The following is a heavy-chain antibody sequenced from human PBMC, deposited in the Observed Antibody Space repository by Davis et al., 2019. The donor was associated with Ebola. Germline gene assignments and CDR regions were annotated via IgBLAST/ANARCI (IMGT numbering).Heavy chain of an antibody. CDR2: INPNSGGT. Sequence: ASVKVSCKASGYTFTGYYMHWVRQAPGQGLEWMGRINPNSGGTNYAQKFQGRVTMTRDTSISTAYMELSRLKSDDTAVYYCARDPYYYDSSGYYYPFDYWGQGTLVTVSP. CDR3: ARDPYYYDSSGYYYPFDY. D-gene: IGHD3-22*01. V-gene: IGHV1-2*06. J-gene: IGHJ4*02. CDR1: GYTFTGYY.